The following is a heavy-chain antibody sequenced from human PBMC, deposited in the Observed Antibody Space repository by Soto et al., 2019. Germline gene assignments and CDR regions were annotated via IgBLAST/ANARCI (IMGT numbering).Heavy chain of an antibody. D-gene: IGHD5-12*01. CDR2: ISSSSSYI. V-gene: IGHV3-21*01. CDR1: GFTFSSYS. CDR3: AGVVRLRSIQGPLAGLGAFDI. J-gene: IGHJ3*02. Sequence: GGSLRLSCAASGFTFSSYSMNWVRQAPGKGLEWVSSISSSSSYIYYADSVKGRFTISRDNAKNSLYLQMNSLRAEDTAVYYCAGVVRLRSIQGPLAGLGAFDIWGQGTMVTVSS.